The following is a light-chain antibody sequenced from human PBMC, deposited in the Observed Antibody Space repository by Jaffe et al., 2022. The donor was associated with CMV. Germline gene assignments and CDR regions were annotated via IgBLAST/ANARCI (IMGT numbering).Light chain of an antibody. V-gene: IGLV3-25*03. CDR1: ALPKHY. Sequence: SYELTQPPSVSVSPGQTARITCSGGALPKHYVYWYQQKPGQAPVLVIYKDTERPSGIPERLSGSSSGTTVTLTISGVQAEDEADYYCQSAGTSGVIFGGGTKLIVL. J-gene: IGLJ2*01. CDR2: KDT. CDR3: QSAGTSGVI.